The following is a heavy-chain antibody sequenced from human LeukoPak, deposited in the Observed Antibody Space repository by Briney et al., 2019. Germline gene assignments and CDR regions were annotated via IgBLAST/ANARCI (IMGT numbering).Heavy chain of an antibody. Sequence: PGGSLRLSCTASGFTFGDYAMSWFRQAPGKGLGWVGFIGNKAYGGTTLHAASVKGRFTISRDDSKSIAYLQMNNLKTEDTAVYYCTRSVVVSHPYFYYYYMDVWGKGTTVTVSS. V-gene: IGHV3-49*03. CDR1: GFTFGDYA. CDR3: TRSVVVSHPYFYYYYMDV. CDR2: IGNKAYGGTT. D-gene: IGHD2-15*01. J-gene: IGHJ6*03.